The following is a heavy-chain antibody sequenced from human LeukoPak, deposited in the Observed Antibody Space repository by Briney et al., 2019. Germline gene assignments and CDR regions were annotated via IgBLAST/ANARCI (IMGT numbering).Heavy chain of an antibody. V-gene: IGHV3-53*01. CDR2: LYSGGTT. CDR3: ARGLSTSGWLDY. D-gene: IGHD6-19*01. Sequence: PGGSLRLSCAASGFTFSSYSMNWVRQAPGKGLEWVSVLYSGGTTYYIDSVKGRFTISRDSSKNTLYLQMNSLRAEDTALYYCARGLSTSGWLDYWGLGTLVTVSP. CDR1: GFTFSSYS. J-gene: IGHJ4*02.